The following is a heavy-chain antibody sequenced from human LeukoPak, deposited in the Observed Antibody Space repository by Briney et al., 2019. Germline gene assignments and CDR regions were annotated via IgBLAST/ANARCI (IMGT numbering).Heavy chain of an antibody. CDR3: GGSGSDFDY. V-gene: IGHV3-48*04. CDR2: ISSSSSTI. D-gene: IGHD1-26*01. CDR1: GFTFSSYS. Sequence: GGSLRLSCAASGFTFSSYSMNWVRQAPGKGLEWVSYISSSSSTIYYAGSVKGRFTISRDNAKNTLYLQMNSLRAEDTAVYYCGGSGSDFDYWGQGTLVTVSS. J-gene: IGHJ4*02.